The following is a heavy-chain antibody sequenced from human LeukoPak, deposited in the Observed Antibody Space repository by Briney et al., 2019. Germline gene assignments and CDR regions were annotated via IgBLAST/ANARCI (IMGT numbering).Heavy chain of an antibody. Sequence: PGGALRLSCAASGFTLSNYWMTWVRQAPGEGLEWVANIKQDGSEKYYVDSVKGRFTLSRDNAKNSLHLQMNSLRAEDTAAYYCARPRLNYYGSGGDFDYWGQGTLVTVSS. J-gene: IGHJ4*02. CDR2: IKQDGSEK. D-gene: IGHD3-10*01. CDR1: GFTLSNYW. CDR3: ARPRLNYYGSGGDFDY. V-gene: IGHV3-7*04.